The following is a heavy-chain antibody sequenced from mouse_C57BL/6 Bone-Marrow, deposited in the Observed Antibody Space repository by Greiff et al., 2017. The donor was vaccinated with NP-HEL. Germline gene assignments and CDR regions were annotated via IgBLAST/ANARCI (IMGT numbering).Heavy chain of an antibody. CDR2: IDPETGGT. Sequence: QVQLQQSGAELVRPGASVTLSCKASGYTFTDYEMHWVKQTPVHGLEWIGAIDPETGGTAYNQKFKGKAILTADKSSSTAYMELRSLTSEDSAVDYCTRLPYWYFDVWGTGTTVTVSS. J-gene: IGHJ1*03. V-gene: IGHV1-15*01. CDR1: GYTFTDYE. CDR3: TRLPYWYFDV.